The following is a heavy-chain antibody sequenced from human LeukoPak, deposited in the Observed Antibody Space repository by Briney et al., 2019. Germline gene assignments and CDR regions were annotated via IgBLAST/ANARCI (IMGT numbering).Heavy chain of an antibody. CDR3: AREIRYCGGGSCYEGWFDP. CDR1: GFTFSSYS. D-gene: IGHD2-15*01. CDR2: ITSSSSYV. J-gene: IGHJ5*02. Sequence: KPGGSLRLSCAASGFTFSSYSMNWVRQAPGKGLEWVSSITSSSSYVYYADSVKGRFTISRDNAKSSLYLQMNSLRAADTAVYYCAREIRYCGGGSCYEGWFDPWGQGTLVTVSS. V-gene: IGHV3-21*01.